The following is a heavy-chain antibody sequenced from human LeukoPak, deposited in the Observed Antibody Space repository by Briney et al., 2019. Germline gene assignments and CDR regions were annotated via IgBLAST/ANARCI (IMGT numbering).Heavy chain of an antibody. D-gene: IGHD3-9*01. CDR2: INHSGST. J-gene: IGHJ1*01. CDR1: GGSFSGYY. V-gene: IGHV4-34*01. CDR3: AAFATSNAQWANFDL. Sequence: PSETLSLTCAVYGGSFSGYYWSWIRQPPGKGLEWIGEINHSGSTNYKPSLKSRVTISVDMSKNQFSLKLSSVTAADTAVYYCAAFATSNAQWANFDLWGQGTLVTVSS.